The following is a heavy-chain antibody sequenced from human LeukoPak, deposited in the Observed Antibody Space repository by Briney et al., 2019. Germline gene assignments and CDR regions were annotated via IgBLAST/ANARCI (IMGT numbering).Heavy chain of an antibody. J-gene: IGHJ4*02. CDR3: AKEGDSSSWYKNLPFDY. Sequence: GGSLRLSCAASGFTFSSYGMSWVRQAPGKGLEWVSAISGSGGSTYYADSVKGRFTISRDNSKNTLYLQMNSLRAEDTAAYYCAKEGDSSSWYKNLPFDYWGQGTLVTVSS. D-gene: IGHD6-13*01. CDR1: GFTFSSYG. CDR2: ISGSGGST. V-gene: IGHV3-23*01.